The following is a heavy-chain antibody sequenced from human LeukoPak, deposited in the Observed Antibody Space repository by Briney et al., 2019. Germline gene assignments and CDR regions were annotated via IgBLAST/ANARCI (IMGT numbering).Heavy chain of an antibody. CDR1: GYTFTSYG. CDR2: ISAYNGDT. CDR3: ARGGSALYYGMDV. V-gene: IGHV1-18*01. Sequence: ASVKVSCKASGYTFTSYGISWVRQAPGQGLEWMGWISAYNGDTNSAQKLQGRVTLTTGTSTSTAYMELRSLRSDDTALYYCARGGSALYYGMDVWGQGTTVTVSS. D-gene: IGHD2-15*01. J-gene: IGHJ6*02.